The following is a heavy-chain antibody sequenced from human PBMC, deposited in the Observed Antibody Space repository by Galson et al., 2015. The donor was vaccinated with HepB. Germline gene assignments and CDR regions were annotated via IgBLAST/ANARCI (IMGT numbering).Heavy chain of an antibody. J-gene: IGHJ4*02. CDR1: GFTFSDYS. Sequence: SLRLSCAASGFTFSDYSMSWMRQAPGKGLEWVSSIGSSSYTNYADSVKGRFTIPRDNARNSLYLQMNSLRPEDTAVYYCAKDNVASSWDHPTIFDSWGQGTLVTVSS. D-gene: IGHD6-13*01. CDR3: AKDNVASSWDHPTIFDS. CDR2: IGSSSYT. V-gene: IGHV3-11*06.